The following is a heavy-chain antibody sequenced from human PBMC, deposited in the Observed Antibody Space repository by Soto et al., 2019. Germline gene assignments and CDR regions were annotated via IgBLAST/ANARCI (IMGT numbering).Heavy chain of an antibody. D-gene: IGHD2-2*01. CDR1: GFIFSSYA. V-gene: IGHV3-23*01. J-gene: IGHJ5*02. Sequence: ELQLLESGGGLVQPGGSLRLSCAASGFIFSSYAMSWVRQAPGKGLEWVSAISGSGGSTYYADSVKGRFTISRDNSKNTLYLQMNSLRAEDTAVYYCANEKISTRCCNWFDPWGQGTLVTVSS. CDR3: ANEKISTRCCNWFDP. CDR2: ISGSGGST.